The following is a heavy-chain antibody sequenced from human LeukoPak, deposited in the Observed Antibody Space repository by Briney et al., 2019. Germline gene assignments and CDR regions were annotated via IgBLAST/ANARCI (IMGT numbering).Heavy chain of an antibody. CDR2: IYYSGST. Sequence: SETLSLTCTVSGGSISSYYWSWIRQPPGKGLEWIGYIYYSGSTNYNPSLKSRVTISVDTSKNQFSLKLSSVTAADTAVYYCARDPTRSGLDYWGQGALVTVAS. V-gene: IGHV4-59*01. CDR3: ARDPTRSGLDY. D-gene: IGHD4-11*01. J-gene: IGHJ4*02. CDR1: GGSISSYY.